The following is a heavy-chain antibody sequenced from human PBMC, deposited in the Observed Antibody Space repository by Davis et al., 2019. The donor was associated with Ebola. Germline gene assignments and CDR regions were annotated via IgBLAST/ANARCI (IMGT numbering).Heavy chain of an antibody. V-gene: IGHV3-11*01. CDR1: GFTFSSYW. Sequence: GESLKISCAASGFTFSSYWMSWIRQAPGKGLEWVSYISSSGSTIYYADSVKGRFTISRDNAKNSLYLQMNSLRAEDTAVYYCARVLRFRELLKHYYYYYGMDVWGQGTTVTVSS. CDR3: ARVLRFRELLKHYYYYYGMDV. J-gene: IGHJ6*02. CDR2: ISSSGSTI. D-gene: IGHD3-10*01.